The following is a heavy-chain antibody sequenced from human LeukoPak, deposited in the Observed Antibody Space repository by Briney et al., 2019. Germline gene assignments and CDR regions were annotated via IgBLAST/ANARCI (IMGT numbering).Heavy chain of an antibody. D-gene: IGHD6-6*01. CDR3: ARQSIAARRSAFDI. CDR2: IYHSGST. Sequence: SETLSLTCAVSGGSISSSNWWSWVRQPPGKGLEWIGEIYHSGSTNYNPSLKSRVTISVDKSKNQFSLKLSSVTAADTAVYYCARQSIAARRSAFDIWGQGTMVTVSS. CDR1: GGSISSSNW. J-gene: IGHJ3*02. V-gene: IGHV4-4*02.